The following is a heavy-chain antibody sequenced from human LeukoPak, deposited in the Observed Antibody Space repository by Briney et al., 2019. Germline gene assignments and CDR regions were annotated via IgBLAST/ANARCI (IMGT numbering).Heavy chain of an antibody. CDR2: IDPESGDT. D-gene: IGHD6-19*01. CDR1: GYTFTGYY. V-gene: IGHV1-2*02. CDR3: AREEYSSGWYRGGWFDP. J-gene: IGHJ5*02. Sequence: GASVKVSCKASGYTFTGYYMHWLRQAPGQGLEWMGWIDPESGDTNYAQKFQDKITMTRDTYMKTGYMELSSLRYDDTAVYYCAREEYSSGWYRGGWFDPWGQGTQVTVSS.